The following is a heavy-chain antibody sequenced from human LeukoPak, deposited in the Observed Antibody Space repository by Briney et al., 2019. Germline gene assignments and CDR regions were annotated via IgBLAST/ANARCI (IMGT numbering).Heavy chain of an antibody. D-gene: IGHD6-19*01. CDR1: GYTFTSYG. CDR3: ARIEQWPRGLTPDFDY. V-gene: IGHV1-18*01. J-gene: IGHJ4*02. Sequence: ASVKVSCKASGYTFTSYGISWVRQAPGQGLEWMGWISAYNGNTNYAQKLQGRVTMTTDTSTSTAYMELRSLRSDDTAVYYCARIEQWPRGLTPDFDYWGQGTLVTVSS. CDR2: ISAYNGNT.